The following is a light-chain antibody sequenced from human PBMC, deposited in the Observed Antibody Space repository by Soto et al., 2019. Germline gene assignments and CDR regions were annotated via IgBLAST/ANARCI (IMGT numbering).Light chain of an antibody. CDR1: QSVSRY. V-gene: IGKV3-11*01. J-gene: IGKJ1*01. CDR3: QQRSNRWT. CDR2: XAS. Sequence: VLTQSPATMSLSRGYRAPHYXRASQSVSRYLSWYPQKPGKATRXXISXASNQATGIPARFSGSGSGTDFTITISSLEPEDLAVYYCQQRSNRWTFGQGTKVDIK.